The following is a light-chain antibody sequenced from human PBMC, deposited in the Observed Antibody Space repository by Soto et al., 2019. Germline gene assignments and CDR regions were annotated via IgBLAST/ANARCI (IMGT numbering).Light chain of an antibody. CDR3: SSYTSRSTLV. J-gene: IGLJ2*01. Sequence: QSALTQPASVSGSPGQSITISYTGTSSDVGAYNYVSWYQQHPGKAPKLIIYDVSDRPSGVSNRFSGSKSGNTASLTISGLQAEDEADYFCSSYTSRSTLVFGGGTKLTVL. CDR1: SSDVGAYNY. V-gene: IGLV2-14*01. CDR2: DVS.